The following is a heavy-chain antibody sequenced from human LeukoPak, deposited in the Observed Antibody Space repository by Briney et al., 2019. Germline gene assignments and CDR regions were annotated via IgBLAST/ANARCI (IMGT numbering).Heavy chain of an antibody. CDR2: ISGSGGST. CDR1: GFTFSSYA. CDR3: ASSAYYDFWSGYSDY. J-gene: IGHJ4*02. D-gene: IGHD3-3*01. Sequence: GGSLRLSCAASGFTFSSYAMSWVRQAPGKGLEWVSAISGSGGSTYYADSVKGRFTISRDNAKNSLYLQMNSLRAEDTAVYYCASSAYYDFWSGYSDYWGQGTLVTVSS. V-gene: IGHV3-23*01.